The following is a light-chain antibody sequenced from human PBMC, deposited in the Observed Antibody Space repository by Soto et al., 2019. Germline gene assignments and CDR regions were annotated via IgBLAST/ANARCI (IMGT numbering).Light chain of an antibody. Sequence: QSVLTQPASVSGSPGQSITISCTGTSSDVGGYNYVSWYQQHPGKAPKLMIYEVSNRPSGVSNRSSGSKSGNTASLTISGLQAEDEADYYCSPYTSSSTPYVFGTGTKVTVL. V-gene: IGLV2-14*01. CDR1: SSDVGGYNY. J-gene: IGLJ1*01. CDR2: EVS. CDR3: SPYTSSSTPYV.